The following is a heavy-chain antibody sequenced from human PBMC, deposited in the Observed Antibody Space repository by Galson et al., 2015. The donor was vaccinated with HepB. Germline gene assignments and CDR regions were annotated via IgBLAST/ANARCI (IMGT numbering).Heavy chain of an antibody. CDR1: GFPFNTFA. CDR2: ITGGGEHT. Sequence: SLRLSCAASGFPFNTFAMTWVRQAPGKGLEWVSVITGGGEHTYHAGSVKGRLSISRDNTRNTLFLHMKSLRVDDTATYYCAKGYGYFDSWGQGTLVTVSP. D-gene: IGHD1-14*01. CDR3: AKGYGYFDS. J-gene: IGHJ4*02. V-gene: IGHV3-23*01.